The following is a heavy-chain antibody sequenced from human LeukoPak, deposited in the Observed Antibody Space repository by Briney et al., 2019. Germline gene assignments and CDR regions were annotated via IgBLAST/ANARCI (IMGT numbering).Heavy chain of an antibody. CDR2: IYYSGST. D-gene: IGHD2-15*01. V-gene: IGHV4-30-4*01. Sequence: PSETLSLTCTVSGGSISSSSYYWSWIRQPPGKGLEWIGYIYYSGSTYYNPSLKSRVTISVDTSKNQFSLKLSSVTAADTAVYYCARGLLVAATFSPWFDPWGQGTLVTVSS. CDR1: GGSISSSSYY. J-gene: IGHJ5*02. CDR3: ARGLLVAATFSPWFDP.